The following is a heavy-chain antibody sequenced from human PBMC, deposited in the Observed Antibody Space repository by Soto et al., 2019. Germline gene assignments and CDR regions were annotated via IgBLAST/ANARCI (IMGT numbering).Heavy chain of an antibody. D-gene: IGHD5-18*01. CDR2: IYSGGST. Sequence: EVQLVESGGGLVQPGGSLSLSCAASGVTVSSNSMSWVRQAPGKGLEWVSVIYSGGSTYYADSVKGRFTISRDNSKNTLYLQMNSLRAEDTAVYYCARHGYNYGGGYFDYWGQGTLVTVSS. CDR3: ARHGYNYGGGYFDY. V-gene: IGHV3-66*04. J-gene: IGHJ4*02. CDR1: GVTVSSNS.